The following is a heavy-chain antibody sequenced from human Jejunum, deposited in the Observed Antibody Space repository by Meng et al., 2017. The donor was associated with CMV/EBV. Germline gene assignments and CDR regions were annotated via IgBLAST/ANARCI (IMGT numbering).Heavy chain of an antibody. CDR2: ISSRSTFT. CDR1: TSTFRDYY. CDR3: ARVRDLVHWSFDL. Sequence: LVAAVGGLVKPGWSLRLSCAAFTSTFRDYYMSWIRHAPGKGLEWVSYISSRSTFTNFADSVKGRFTISRDNAKNSLYLQMNSLRADDTAIYYCARVRDLVHWSFDLWGRGTLVTVSS. J-gene: IGHJ2*01. V-gene: IGHV3-11*05.